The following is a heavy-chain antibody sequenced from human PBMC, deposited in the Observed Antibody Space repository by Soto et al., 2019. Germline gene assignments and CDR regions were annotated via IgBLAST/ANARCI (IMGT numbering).Heavy chain of an antibody. Sequence: SVKVSCKASGGTFSSYTISRVRQAPGQGLEWMGRIIPILGIANYAQKFQGRVTITADKSTSTAYMELSSLRSEDTAVYYCARGRGIQLLTDRCWFDPWGQGTLVTVSS. CDR2: IIPILGIA. V-gene: IGHV1-69*02. D-gene: IGHD2-2*01. CDR1: GGTFSSYT. J-gene: IGHJ5*02. CDR3: ARGRGIQLLTDRCWFDP.